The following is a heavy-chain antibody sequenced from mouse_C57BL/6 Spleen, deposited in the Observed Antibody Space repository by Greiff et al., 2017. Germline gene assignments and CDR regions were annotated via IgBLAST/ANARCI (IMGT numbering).Heavy chain of an antibody. CDR3: ATYYPYYYAMDY. Sequence: QVQLQQSGAELVRPGTSVKVSCKASGYAFTNYLIEWVKQRPGQGLEWIGVINPGSGGTNYNEKFKGKATLTADKSSSTAYMQLSSLTSEDSAVYFGATYYPYYYAMDYWGQGTSVTVAA. CDR1: GYAFTNYL. D-gene: IGHD2-10*01. CDR2: INPGSGGT. V-gene: IGHV1-54*01. J-gene: IGHJ4*01.